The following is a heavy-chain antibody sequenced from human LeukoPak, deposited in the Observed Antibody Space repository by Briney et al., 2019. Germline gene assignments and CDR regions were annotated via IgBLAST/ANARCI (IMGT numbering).Heavy chain of an antibody. D-gene: IGHD1-7*01. CDR1: GFTSSNYA. CDR2: IGGTRYST. J-gene: IGHJ4*02. V-gene: IGHV3-23*01. CDR3: AKQGESKTKNFDY. Sequence: GGSLRLSCAASGFTSSNYAMMWVRQAPGKGLEWVSIIGGTRYSTYYADSVRGRFTISRDNSKNTLYLQMNSLRAEDTAVYYCAKQGESKTKNFDYWGQGTLVTVSS.